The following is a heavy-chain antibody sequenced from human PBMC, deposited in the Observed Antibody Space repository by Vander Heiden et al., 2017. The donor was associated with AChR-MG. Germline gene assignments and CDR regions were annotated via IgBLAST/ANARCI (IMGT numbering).Heavy chain of an antibody. J-gene: IGHJ4*02. CDR1: GFTPSITY. Sequence: EVQLMESGGGLARPGGSLRLSCEASGFTPSITYMMWVRQAPGKGLEWVANITPEGREKQYVDSVKGRFTSARDNAKKSMPMNMNSLRAEDTALYYCASRSRHYWGEVPVVTVSS. V-gene: IGHV3-7*01. CDR3: ASRSRHY. CDR2: ITPEGREK.